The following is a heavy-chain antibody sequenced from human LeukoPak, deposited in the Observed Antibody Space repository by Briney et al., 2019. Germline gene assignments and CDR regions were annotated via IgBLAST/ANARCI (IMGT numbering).Heavy chain of an antibody. V-gene: IGHV3-48*02. CDR2: ISSSSSTI. Sequence: TGGSLRLSCAASGFTFSSYSMNWVRQAPGKGLEWVSYISSSSSTIYYADSVKGRFTISRDNAKNSLYLQMNSLRDEDTAVYYCARDSPDGSGTYYNDSPDYWGQGTLVTVSS. D-gene: IGHD3-10*01. CDR1: GFTFSSYS. J-gene: IGHJ4*02. CDR3: ARDSPDGSGTYYNDSPDY.